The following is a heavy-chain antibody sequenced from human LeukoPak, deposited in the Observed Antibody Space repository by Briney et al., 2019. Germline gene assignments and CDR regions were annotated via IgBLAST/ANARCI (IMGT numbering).Heavy chain of an antibody. CDR3: AKDDYYGSGSHYKIPFDP. J-gene: IGHJ5*02. CDR2: ISGSGGST. Sequence: PGGSLRLSCAASGFTFSSYAMSWVRQAPGKGLEWVSGISGSGGSTYYADSVKGRFTISSDNSKNTLYLQMNSLRAEDTAVYYCAKDDYYGSGSHYKIPFDPWGQGTLVTVSS. D-gene: IGHD3-10*01. V-gene: IGHV3-23*01. CDR1: GFTFSSYA.